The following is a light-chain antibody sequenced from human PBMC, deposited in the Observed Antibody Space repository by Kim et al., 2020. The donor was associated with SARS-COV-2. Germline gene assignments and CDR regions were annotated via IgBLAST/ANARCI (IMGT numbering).Light chain of an antibody. Sequence: DIQMTQSPTSVSASVGDRVTITCRASQALTGWLAWYQQKPGKAPELLIYATSRLQRGVPSRCSGSGSGTDFTLTISSLQAEDFATYYCQQANSFPWTFGQGTKVDIK. J-gene: IGKJ1*01. V-gene: IGKV1-12*01. CDR1: QALTGW. CDR3: QQANSFPWT. CDR2: ATS.